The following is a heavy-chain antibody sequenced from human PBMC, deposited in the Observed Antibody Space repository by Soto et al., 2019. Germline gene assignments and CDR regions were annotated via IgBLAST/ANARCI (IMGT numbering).Heavy chain of an antibody. CDR2: IIPIFGTA. D-gene: IGHD4-4*01. CDR3: ARDLAPVIDAFDI. J-gene: IGHJ3*02. V-gene: IGHV1-69*13. Sequence: ASVKVSCKASGGTFSSYAISWVRQAPGQGLEWMGGIIPIFGTANYAQKFQGRVTITADESTSTAYMELSSLRSEDTAVYYCARDLAPVIDAFDIWGQGTMVTVS. CDR1: GGTFSSYA.